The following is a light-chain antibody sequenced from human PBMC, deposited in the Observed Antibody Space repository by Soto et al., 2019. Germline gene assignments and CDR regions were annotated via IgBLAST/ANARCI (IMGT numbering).Light chain of an antibody. CDR3: QQYTDRPRT. J-gene: IGKJ1*01. CDR1: QSISSY. CDR2: AAS. V-gene: IGKV1-39*01. Sequence: DIQMTQSTSSLSASVGDRVTITCRASQSISSYLNWYQQKPGKAPKLLIYAASSLQSGVPSRFSGSGSGTDFTLTISGLQSEDFAVYFCQQYTDRPRTFGQRTNVDI.